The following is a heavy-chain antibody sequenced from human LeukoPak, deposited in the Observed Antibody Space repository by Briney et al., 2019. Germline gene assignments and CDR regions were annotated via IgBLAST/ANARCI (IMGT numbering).Heavy chain of an antibody. CDR1: GFTFSSYA. D-gene: IGHD6-6*01. CDR2: ISYDGSNK. J-gene: IGHJ6*02. V-gene: IGHV3-30-3*01. Sequence: GGSLRLSCAASGFTFSSYAMHWVCQAPGKGLEWVAVISYDGSNKYYADSVKGRFTISRDNSKNTLYLQMNSLRAEDTAVYSCARGEYSSSFGMDVWGQGTTVTVSS. CDR3: ARGEYSSSFGMDV.